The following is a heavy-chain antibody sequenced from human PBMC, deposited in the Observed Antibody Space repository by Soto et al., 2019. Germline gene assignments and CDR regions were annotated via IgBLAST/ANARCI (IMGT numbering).Heavy chain of an antibody. Sequence: SETLSLTCTVSGGSISSYYWSWIRQPPGKGLEWIGYIYYSGSTNYNPSLKSRVTISVDTSKNQFSLKLSSVTAADTAVYYCAGEVIVATISGFDPWGQGTLVTVSS. CDR1: GGSISSYY. V-gene: IGHV4-59*01. J-gene: IGHJ5*02. CDR3: AGEVIVATISGFDP. D-gene: IGHD5-12*01. CDR2: IYYSGST.